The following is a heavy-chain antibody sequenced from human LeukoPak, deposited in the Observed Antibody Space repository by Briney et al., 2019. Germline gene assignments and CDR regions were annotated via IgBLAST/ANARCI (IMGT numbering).Heavy chain of an antibody. CDR2: ISAYNGNT. V-gene: IGHV1-18*01. Sequence: ASVKVSCKASGYTFTSYGISWVRQAPGQGLEWMGWISAYNGNTNYAQKVQGRVTMTTDTSTSTAYMELRSLRSDDTAVYYCAREGWFYDSSLYYYGMDVWGQGTTVTVSS. D-gene: IGHD2/OR15-2a*01. CDR1: GYTFTSYG. J-gene: IGHJ6*02. CDR3: AREGWFYDSSLYYYGMDV.